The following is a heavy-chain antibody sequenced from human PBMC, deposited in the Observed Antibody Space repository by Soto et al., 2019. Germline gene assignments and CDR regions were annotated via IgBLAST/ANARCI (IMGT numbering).Heavy chain of an antibody. CDR1: GGSFSGYY. CDR2: INHSGST. Sequence: SETLSLTCAVYGGSFSGYYWSWIRQPPGKGLEWIGEINHSGSTNYNPSLKSRVTISVDTSKNQFSLKLSSVTAADTAVYYCARVGSGRSPGRYYYGMDVWGQGTTVTVSS. V-gene: IGHV4-34*01. D-gene: IGHD3-10*01. CDR3: ARVGSGRSPGRYYYGMDV. J-gene: IGHJ6*02.